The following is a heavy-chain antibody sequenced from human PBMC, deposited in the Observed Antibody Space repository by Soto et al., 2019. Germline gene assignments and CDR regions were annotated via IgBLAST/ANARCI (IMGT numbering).Heavy chain of an antibody. V-gene: IGHV1-69*02. CDR3: ASRYGHGSGSYESD. CDR2: IIPILGIA. Sequence: QVQLVQSGAEVKKPGSSVKVSCKASGGTFSSYTISWVRQAPGQGLEWIGGIIPILGIANYAQKFQGRVTITADKSTSTAYMELSSLTSEDTAVYYCASRYGHGSGSYESDWGQGTLVTVSS. J-gene: IGHJ4*02. D-gene: IGHD3-10*01. CDR1: GGTFSSYT.